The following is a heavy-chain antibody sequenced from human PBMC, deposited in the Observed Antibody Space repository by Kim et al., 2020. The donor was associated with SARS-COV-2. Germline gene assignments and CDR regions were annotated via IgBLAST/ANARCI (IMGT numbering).Heavy chain of an antibody. CDR2: INTNTGNP. CDR3: ARGGRLPFPRSGWYFGGGFFDY. V-gene: IGHV7-4-1*02. CDR1: GYTFTSYA. Sequence: ASVKVSCKASGYTFTSYAMNWVRQAPGQGLEWMGWINTNTGNPTYAQGFTGRFVFSLDTSVSTAYLQISSLKAEDTAVYYCARGGRLPFPRSGWYFGGGFFDYWGQGTLVTVSS. J-gene: IGHJ4*02. D-gene: IGHD6-19*01.